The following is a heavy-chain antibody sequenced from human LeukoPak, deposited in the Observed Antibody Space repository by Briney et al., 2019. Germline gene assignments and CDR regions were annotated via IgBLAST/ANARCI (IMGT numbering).Heavy chain of an antibody. D-gene: IGHD3-22*01. CDR3: ARGTTKGYYYDSSGYYTK. CDR1: GGSINSYY. Sequence: SETLSLTCNVSGGSINSYYWGWFRQPPGKGLESIGYIYYSGRTTYNPSLKSRVTISVDTSTNQISLKLTSVTAADTAVYFCARGTTKGYYYDSSGYYTKWGQGTLVTVSS. V-gene: IGHV4-59*12. J-gene: IGHJ4*02. CDR2: IYYSGRT.